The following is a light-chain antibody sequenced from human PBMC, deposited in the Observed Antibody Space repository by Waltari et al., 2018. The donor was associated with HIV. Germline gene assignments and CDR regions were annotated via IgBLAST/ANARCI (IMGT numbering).Light chain of an antibody. CDR2: INSDGSH. CDR1: SGHIPYA. CDR3: QSWGAGGV. J-gene: IGLJ3*02. Sequence: VLTQSPSASASLGDSVKLTCTLDSGHIPYALAWHQHRPEKGPRFLMKINSDGSHYKGDDIPDRFSGSSSGAERFLIISRVQSDDEADYYCQSWGAGGVFGGGTKLTVL. V-gene: IGLV4-69*01.